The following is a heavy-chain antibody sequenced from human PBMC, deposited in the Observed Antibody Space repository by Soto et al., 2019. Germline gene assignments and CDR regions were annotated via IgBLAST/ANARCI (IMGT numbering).Heavy chain of an antibody. V-gene: IGHV4-34*01. CDR2: INHSGSA. CDR1: SGSFSGYY. Sequence: PSETLSLTCAVYSGSFSGYYWTWIRQPPGKGLEWIGDINHSGSANYNPSLKSRVTLSVDTSKNQFSLKLNSVTAADTAVYYCARGRSQYCTGGSCLGNLGYWGQGTLVTVSS. CDR3: ARGRSQYCTGGSCLGNLGY. D-gene: IGHD2-15*01. J-gene: IGHJ4*02.